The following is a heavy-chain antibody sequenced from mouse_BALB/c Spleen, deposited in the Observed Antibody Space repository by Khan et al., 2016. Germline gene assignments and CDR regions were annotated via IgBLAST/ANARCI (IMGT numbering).Heavy chain of an antibody. CDR2: ISYSGST. D-gene: IGHD1-1*01. CDR1: GYSITSDYA. V-gene: IGHV3-2*02. Sequence: EVQLVESGPGLVKPSQSLSLTCTVTGYSITSDYAWNWIRQFPGNKLEWMGYISYSGSTSYNPSLKSRISITRDTSKNQFFLQLNSVTTEDTATYYCARDYYGSSYLDYWGQGTTLTVSS. CDR3: ARDYYGSSYLDY. J-gene: IGHJ2*01.